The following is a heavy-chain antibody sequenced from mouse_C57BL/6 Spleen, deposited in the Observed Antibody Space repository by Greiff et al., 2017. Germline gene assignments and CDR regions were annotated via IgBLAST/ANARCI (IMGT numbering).Heavy chain of an antibody. CDR3: ARDYGSSYYYAMDS. CDR2: IYPGDGDT. Sequence: VQLQQSGAELVKPGASVKISCKASGSAFSSYWMNWVKQRPGKGLEWIGQIYPGDGDTNYNGKFKGKATLAADKYSSTAYMQLSSLTSEDSAVYFCARDYGSSYYYAMDSWGQGTSVTVSS. J-gene: IGHJ4*01. V-gene: IGHV1-80*01. D-gene: IGHD1-1*01. CDR1: GSAFSSYW.